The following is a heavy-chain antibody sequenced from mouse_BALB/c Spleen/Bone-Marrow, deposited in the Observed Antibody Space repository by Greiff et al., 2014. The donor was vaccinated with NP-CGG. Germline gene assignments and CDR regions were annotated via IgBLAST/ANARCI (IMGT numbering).Heavy chain of an antibody. J-gene: IGHJ3*01. Sequence: EVHLVESGAELVKPGASVKLSCTASGFNIKDTYMHWVKQRPEQGLEWIGRIDPANGNTKYDPKFQGKATITADTSSNTAYLQLSSLTSEDTAVYYCAPYYYGSSQFAYWGQGTRVTVSA. D-gene: IGHD1-1*01. CDR3: APYYYGSSQFAY. V-gene: IGHV14-3*02. CDR1: GFNIKDTY. CDR2: IDPANGNT.